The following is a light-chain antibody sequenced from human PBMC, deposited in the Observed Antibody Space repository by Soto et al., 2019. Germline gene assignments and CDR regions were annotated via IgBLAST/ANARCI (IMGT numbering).Light chain of an antibody. J-gene: IGLJ1*01. CDR1: SSDVGGYNY. Sequence: QSALTQPPSASGSPGQSVTISCTGTSSDVGGYNYVSWYQQHPGKAPKLMIYEVNKRPSGVPDRFSGSKSGNTASLTVSGLHAEDEADYYCSSYAGSNTDVFGTGTKLTVL. CDR2: EVN. V-gene: IGLV2-8*01. CDR3: SSYAGSNTDV.